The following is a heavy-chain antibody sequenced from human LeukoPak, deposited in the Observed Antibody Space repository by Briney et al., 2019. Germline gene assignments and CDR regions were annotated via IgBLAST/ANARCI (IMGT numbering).Heavy chain of an antibody. CDR3: ARDVRMAVAGSFDY. V-gene: IGHV3-30*03. J-gene: IGHJ4*02. Sequence: GRSLRLSCAASGFTFSRYGMHWVRQAPGKGLEWVAVLSYDGNKKFYADSVKGRFTISRDNSKNTLYLQMNSLRAEDTAVYYCARDVRMAVAGSFDYWGQGTLVTVSS. CDR2: LSYDGNKK. CDR1: GFTFSRYG. D-gene: IGHD6-19*01.